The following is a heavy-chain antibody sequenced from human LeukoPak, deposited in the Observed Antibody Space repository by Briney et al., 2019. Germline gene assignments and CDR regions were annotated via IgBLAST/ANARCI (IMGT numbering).Heavy chain of an antibody. Sequence: SETLSLTCTVSGGSISSHYWSWIRQPPGKGLEWIGYIYYSGSTNYNPSLKSRVTISVDTSKNQFSLKLSSVTAADTAVYYCARQTPTRSYGMDAWGQGTTVTVSS. D-gene: IGHD2-2*01. CDR3: ARQTPTRSYGMDA. CDR1: GGSISSHY. V-gene: IGHV4-59*08. CDR2: IYYSGST. J-gene: IGHJ6*02.